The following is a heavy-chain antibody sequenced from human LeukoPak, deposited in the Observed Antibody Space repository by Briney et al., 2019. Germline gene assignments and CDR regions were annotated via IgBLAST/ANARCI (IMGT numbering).Heavy chain of an antibody. CDR3: ARDLSGVTGYTYGRGIDY. CDR1: GFTFSSYW. Sequence: GGSLRLSCAASGFTFSSYWMHWVRQAPGKGLVWVSRINSDGSSTSYADSVKGRFTISRDNAKTSLYLQMNSLRAEDTAVYYCARDLSGVTGYTYGRGIDYWGQGTLVTVSS. D-gene: IGHD5-18*01. CDR2: INSDGSST. V-gene: IGHV3-74*01. J-gene: IGHJ4*02.